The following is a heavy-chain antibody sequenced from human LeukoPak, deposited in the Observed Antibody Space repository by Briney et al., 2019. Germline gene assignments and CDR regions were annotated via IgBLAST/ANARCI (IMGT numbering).Heavy chain of an antibody. Sequence: GGSLRLSCVASGFTLGNYWMHWVRQAPGKGLVWVSHINTDGSSTNYADSVKGRFTISRDNARNTLYLQMNSVRVGDTAVYYCARDPLGRHVYGDYAPDYWGQGTLVTVSS. CDR2: INTDGSST. CDR3: ARDPLGRHVYGDYAPDY. D-gene: IGHD4-17*01. CDR1: GFTLGNYW. J-gene: IGHJ4*02. V-gene: IGHV3-74*01.